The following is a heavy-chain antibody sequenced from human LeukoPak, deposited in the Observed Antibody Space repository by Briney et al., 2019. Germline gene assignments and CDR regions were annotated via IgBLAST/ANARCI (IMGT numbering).Heavy chain of an antibody. J-gene: IGHJ3*02. D-gene: IGHD6-19*01. CDR2: ITTDGSAT. Sequence: GGSLRLSCAASGFIFTNYWMHWVRQAPGRGLVWVARITTDGSATSYADSVKGRFTISRDNAKNMLYLQMNSLRVEDTAVYYCARDASGQIWGQGTMVTVS. CDR1: GFIFTNYW. CDR3: ARDASGQI. V-gene: IGHV3-74*01.